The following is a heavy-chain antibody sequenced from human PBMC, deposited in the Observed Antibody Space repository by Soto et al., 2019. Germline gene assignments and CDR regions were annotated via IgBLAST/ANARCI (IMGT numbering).Heavy chain of an antibody. J-gene: IGHJ4*02. Sequence: VASVEVSCKXSGYTFTSYGISWVRQAPGQGLEWMGWISAYNGNTNYAQKLQGRVTMTTDTSTSTAYMELRSLRSDDTAVYYCARYEGRGPTLDYWGQGTLVTVSS. V-gene: IGHV1-18*01. D-gene: IGHD3-10*01. CDR1: GYTFTSYG. CDR3: ARYEGRGPTLDY. CDR2: ISAYNGNT.